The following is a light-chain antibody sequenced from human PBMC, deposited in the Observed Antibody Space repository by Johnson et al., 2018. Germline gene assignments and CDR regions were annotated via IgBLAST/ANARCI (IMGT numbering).Light chain of an antibody. CDR1: SSNIGNNY. J-gene: IGLJ1*01. CDR2: ENN. V-gene: IGLV1-51*02. CDR3: GTWDSSLSAGNV. Sequence: VLTQPPSVSAAPGQKVTISCSGSSSNIGNNYVSWYQQLPGTAPKLLIYENNKRPSGIPDRFSGSKSGTSATLSITGLQTGDEADYYCGTWDSSLSAGNVFGTGTKVTVL.